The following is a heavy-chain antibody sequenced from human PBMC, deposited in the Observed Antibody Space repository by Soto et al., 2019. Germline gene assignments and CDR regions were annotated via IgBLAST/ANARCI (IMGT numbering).Heavy chain of an antibody. J-gene: IGHJ5*02. CDR2: INHSGST. Sequence: QVQLQQWGAGLLKPSETLSLTCAVYGGSFSGYYWSWIRQPPGKGLELIGEINHSGSTNYNPSLKCRVTISVDTSKDQFSLKLSSVTAPVTAVYYFARGPGYSGSRAGGWFDPWGQGTLVTVSS. D-gene: IGHD5-12*01. CDR1: GGSFSGYY. V-gene: IGHV4-34*01. CDR3: ARGPGYSGSRAGGWFDP.